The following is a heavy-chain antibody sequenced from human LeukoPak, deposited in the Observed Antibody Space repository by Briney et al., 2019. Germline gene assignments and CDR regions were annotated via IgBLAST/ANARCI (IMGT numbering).Heavy chain of an antibody. Sequence: GGPLRLSCAASGFTFSNYAMSWVRQAPGKGLEWVSGLSGSGGSTNYADSVKGRFTISRDNSKNTLNLQMKGLRAEDTAVYYCAKVSISAAGPFDYWGQGTLVTVSS. J-gene: IGHJ4*02. CDR1: GFTFSNYA. CDR3: AKVSISAAGPFDY. V-gene: IGHV3-23*01. D-gene: IGHD6-13*01. CDR2: LSGSGGST.